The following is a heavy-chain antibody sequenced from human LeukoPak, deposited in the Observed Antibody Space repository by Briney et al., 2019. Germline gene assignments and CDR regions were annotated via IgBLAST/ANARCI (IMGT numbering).Heavy chain of an antibody. J-gene: IGHJ5*02. CDR1: GFTFSNYW. V-gene: IGHV3-74*01. Sequence: GGSLRLSCAASGFTFSNYWMHWVRQAPGKGLVWVSRISDGINTSYADSVKGRFTISRDNAKNTLNLQMNSLRAEDTAVYYCARNLGKYYDPSNNWSAPWAKGPRATVSS. CDR3: ARNLGKYYDPSNNWSAP. D-gene: IGHD3-22*01. CDR2: ISDGINT.